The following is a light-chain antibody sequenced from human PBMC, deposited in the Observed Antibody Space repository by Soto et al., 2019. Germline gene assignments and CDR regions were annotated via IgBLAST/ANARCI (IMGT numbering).Light chain of an antibody. V-gene: IGKV1-17*01. Sequence: DIQMTQSPASLSVSVGDRVTITCRASQSINNYLNWFQQRPGKVPKRLMYSANRLESGVPSRFSGSGSGTEFTLTISSLQPEDFATYYCLQHKSYPRTFGQGTKVDI. CDR3: LQHKSYPRT. CDR1: QSINNY. J-gene: IGKJ1*01. CDR2: SAN.